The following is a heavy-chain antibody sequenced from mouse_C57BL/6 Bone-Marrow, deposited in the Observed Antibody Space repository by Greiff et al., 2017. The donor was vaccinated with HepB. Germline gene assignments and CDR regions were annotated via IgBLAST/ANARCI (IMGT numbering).Heavy chain of an antibody. CDR3: TTLIYYYGSSPYYYAMDY. D-gene: IGHD1-1*01. V-gene: IGHV14-4*01. Sequence: DVQLQESGAELVRPGASVKLSCTASGFNIKDDYMHWVKQRPEQGLEWIGWIDPENGDTEYASKFQGKATITADTSSNTAYLQLSSLTSEDTAVYYCTTLIYYYGSSPYYYAMDYWGQGTSVTVSS. CDR2: IDPENGDT. CDR1: GFNIKDDY. J-gene: IGHJ4*01.